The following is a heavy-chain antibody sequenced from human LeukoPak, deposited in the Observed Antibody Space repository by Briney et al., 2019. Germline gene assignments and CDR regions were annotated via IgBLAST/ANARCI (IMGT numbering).Heavy chain of an antibody. CDR1: GYTFTGYY. V-gene: IGHV1-2*02. D-gene: IGHD6-6*01. Sequence: ASVKVSCKASGYTFTGYYMHWVRQAPGQGLEWMGWINPNSGGTNYAQKLQGRVTMTTDTSTSTAYMELRSLRSDDTAVYYCARALAARPGAFDIWGQGTMVTVSS. CDR2: INPNSGGT. J-gene: IGHJ3*02. CDR3: ARALAARPGAFDI.